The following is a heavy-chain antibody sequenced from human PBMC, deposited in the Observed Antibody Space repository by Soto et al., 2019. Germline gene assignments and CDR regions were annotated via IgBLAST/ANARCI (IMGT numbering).Heavy chain of an antibody. Sequence: EVQLVESGGGLVQPGGSLRLSCAASGIPVSSNYMTWVRQAPGKGLEWVSVLHSGGDTYYANSVKGRFTISRHDSTNTLFLQMNSLTAEETAVYYCARDGPYYYASRMDGWGQGTTVTVSS. V-gene: IGHV3-53*04. J-gene: IGHJ6*02. CDR2: LHSGGDT. CDR1: GIPVSSNY. D-gene: IGHD3-10*01. CDR3: ARDGPYYYASRMDG.